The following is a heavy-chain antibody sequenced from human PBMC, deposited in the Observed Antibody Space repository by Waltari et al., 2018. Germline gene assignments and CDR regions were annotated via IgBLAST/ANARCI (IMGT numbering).Heavy chain of an antibody. CDR3: ASSDRRVYFDP. CDR1: GGSISSHY. D-gene: IGHD6-13*01. Sequence: QVQLQESGPGLVKPSETLSLTCTVSGGSISSHYWSWIRQPPGKGLEWIGYIYYSGSTNYNPSLKSRVTISVDTSKNQFSLKLSSVTAADTAVYYCASSDRRVYFDPWGQGTLVTVSS. J-gene: IGHJ5*02. V-gene: IGHV4-59*11. CDR2: IYYSGST.